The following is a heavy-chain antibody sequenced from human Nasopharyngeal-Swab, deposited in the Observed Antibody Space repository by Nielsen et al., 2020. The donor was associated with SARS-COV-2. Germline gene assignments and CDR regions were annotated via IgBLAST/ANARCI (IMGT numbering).Heavy chain of an antibody. CDR3: ASLLSITIFGDFDY. CDR2: ISSSSSYI. J-gene: IGHJ4*02. Sequence: GEPLQISCEASGFTFSSYSMNWVRQAPGKGLEWVSSISSSSSYIYYADSVKGRFTISRDNAKSSLYLQMNSLRAEDTAVDYCASLLSITIFGDFDYWGQGTLVTVSS. V-gene: IGHV3-21*01. D-gene: IGHD3-3*01. CDR1: GFTFSSYS.